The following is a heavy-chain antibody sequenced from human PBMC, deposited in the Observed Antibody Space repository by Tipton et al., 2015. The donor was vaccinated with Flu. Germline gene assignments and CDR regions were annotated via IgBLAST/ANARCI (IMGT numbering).Heavy chain of an antibody. Sequence: GSLRLSCAASGFTFGSYSMNWVRQTPGKGLEWVSYITSSSDSIYYADSVKGRFTISRDNAKNSLYLQMNSLRAEDTAVYYCARASWNFYDSSGYYYMDVWGKGTTVTVSS. V-gene: IGHV3-48*04. D-gene: IGHD3-22*01. CDR1: GFTFGSYS. CDR3: ARASWNFYDSSGYYYMDV. J-gene: IGHJ6*03. CDR2: ITSSSDSI.